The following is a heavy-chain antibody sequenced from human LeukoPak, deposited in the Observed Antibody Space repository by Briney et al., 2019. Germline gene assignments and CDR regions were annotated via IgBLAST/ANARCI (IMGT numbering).Heavy chain of an antibody. CDR2: ISSSSSYI. V-gene: IGHV3-21*01. CDR3: ARVLYPEVVTGAFDI. J-gene: IGHJ3*02. CDR1: GFTFSSYS. Sequence: GGSLRLSCAASGFTFSSYSMNWVRQAPGKGLEWVSSISSSSSYIYYADSVKGRFTISRDNAKNSLYLQMNSLRAEDTAVYYCARVLYPEVVTGAFDIWGQGTMVTVSS. D-gene: IGHD4-23*01.